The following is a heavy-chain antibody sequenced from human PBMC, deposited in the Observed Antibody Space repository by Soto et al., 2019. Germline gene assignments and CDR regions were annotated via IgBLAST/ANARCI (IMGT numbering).Heavy chain of an antibody. CDR3: ARDSPPVDC. CDR2: ISAYNGNT. J-gene: IGHJ4*02. CDR1: GYTFTSYG. V-gene: IGHV1-18*01. Sequence: QVQLVQSVAEVKKPGASVKVSCKASGYTFTSYGISWVRQAPGQGLEWMGWISAYNGNTKNAQKLQGRVTMTTDTSTSTDDMELRSLRSDDTAVYYCARDSPPVDCWGQGALVTSSS.